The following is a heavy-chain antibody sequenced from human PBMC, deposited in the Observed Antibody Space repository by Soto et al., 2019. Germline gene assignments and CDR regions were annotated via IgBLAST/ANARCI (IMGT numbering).Heavy chain of an antibody. CDR1: GFTFSSYG. D-gene: IGHD3-3*01. V-gene: IGHV3-33*01. CDR2: IWYDGSNK. CDR3: ARVPKIFGVVNYYYYYGMDA. J-gene: IGHJ6*02. Sequence: GGSLRLSCAASGFTFSSYGMHWVRQAPGKGLEWVAVIWYDGSNKYYADSVKGRFTISRDNSKNTLYLQMNSLRAEDTAVYYCARVPKIFGVVNYYYYYGMDAWGQGTTVTVSS.